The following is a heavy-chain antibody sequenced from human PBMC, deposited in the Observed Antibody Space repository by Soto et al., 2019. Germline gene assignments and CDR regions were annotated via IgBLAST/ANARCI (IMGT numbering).Heavy chain of an antibody. CDR1: GGSINSFY. Sequence: SSETLSLTCTVSGGSINSFYWSWIRQPAGKGLEWIGRINYRGSTNYNPSLKSRITMSVETSRNQFSLKLSSVTAAVTAVYYCARDKGHSGPSYFFYYYGMDVWGQGTTVTVSS. J-gene: IGHJ6*02. D-gene: IGHD1-26*01. CDR3: ARDKGHSGPSYFFYYYGMDV. V-gene: IGHV4-4*07. CDR2: INYRGST.